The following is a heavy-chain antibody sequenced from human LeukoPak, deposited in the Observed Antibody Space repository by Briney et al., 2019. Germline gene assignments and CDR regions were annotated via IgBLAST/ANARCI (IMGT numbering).Heavy chain of an antibody. CDR2: IYYSGST. V-gene: IGHV4-59*01. CDR3: AREVFVTMVRGAHNWFDP. J-gene: IGHJ5*02. D-gene: IGHD3-10*01. Sequence: PSETLSLTCTVSGGSISSYYWSWIRQPPGKGLEWIGYIYYSGSTNYNPSLKSRVTISVDTSKNQFSLKLSSVTAADTAVYYCAREVFVTMVRGAHNWFDPWGQGTLVTVSS. CDR1: GGSISSYY.